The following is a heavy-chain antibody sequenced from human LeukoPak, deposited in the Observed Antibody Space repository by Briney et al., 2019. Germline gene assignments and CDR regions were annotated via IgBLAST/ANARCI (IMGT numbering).Heavy chain of an antibody. D-gene: IGHD3-10*01. Sequence: GGSLRLSCAASGFTFDDYAMHWVRHAPGKGLEWVSGISWNSGSIGYADSVKGRFTISRDNAKNSLYLQMNSLRTEDTALYYCAKDTSAPGFGELPFDPWGQGTLVTVSS. CDR1: GFTFDDYA. CDR3: AKDTSAPGFGELPFDP. V-gene: IGHV3-9*01. CDR2: ISWNSGSI. J-gene: IGHJ5*02.